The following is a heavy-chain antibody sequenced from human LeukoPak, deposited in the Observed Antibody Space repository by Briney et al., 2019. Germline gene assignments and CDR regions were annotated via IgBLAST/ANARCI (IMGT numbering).Heavy chain of an antibody. CDR2: IYTSGST. CDR3: ARHAWGDYVFEDWFDP. D-gene: IGHD4-17*01. CDR1: GCSISSYY. Sequence: SETLSLTCTVSGCSISSYYWSWIRQPPGKGLEWIGYIYTSGSTNYNPSLKSRVTISVDPSKNQFSLKLSSVTAADTAVYYCARHAWGDYVFEDWFDPWGQGTLVTVSS. J-gene: IGHJ5*02. V-gene: IGHV4-4*09.